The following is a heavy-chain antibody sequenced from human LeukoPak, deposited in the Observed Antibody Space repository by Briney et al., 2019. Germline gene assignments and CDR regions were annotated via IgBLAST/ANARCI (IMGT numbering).Heavy chain of an antibody. CDR1: GFTLRSHA. V-gene: IGHV3-64*01. CDR2: ISSDGGTT. Sequence: GGSLRLSCAASGFTLRSHAVHWVRQAPGKGLEYVSAISSDGGTTYYANSVKGRFIISRDNSKNTVYLQMGSLRPEDMAVYHCARRNGVYYMDVWGNGTTVTVSS. J-gene: IGHJ6*03. CDR3: ARRNGVYYMDV. D-gene: IGHD3-10*01.